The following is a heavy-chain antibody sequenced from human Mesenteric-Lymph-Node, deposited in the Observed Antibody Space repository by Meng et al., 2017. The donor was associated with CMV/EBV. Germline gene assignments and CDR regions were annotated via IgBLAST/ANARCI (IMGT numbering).Heavy chain of an antibody. CDR3: ARAGRGDSTFSHYDY. CDR1: GYLFTDYS. V-gene: IGHV1-2*02. J-gene: IGHJ4*02. Sequence: SGYLFTDYSIHWIRQAPGQGLEWMGWINPKSGDTDYAPKFQGGVALTRDTSTSTIYMQTYLRSDDTAVYFCARAGRGDSTFSHYDYWGQGTLVTVSS. D-gene: IGHD3-10*01. CDR2: INPKSGDT.